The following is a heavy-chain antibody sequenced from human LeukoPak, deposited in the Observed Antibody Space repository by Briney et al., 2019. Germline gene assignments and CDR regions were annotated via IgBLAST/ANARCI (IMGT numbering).Heavy chain of an antibody. J-gene: IGHJ3*02. Sequence: PGGSLRLSCAASGFTFRKHYMSWIRQAPGKGLEWVAFIRYDGSNKYYADSVKGRFTISRDNSKNTLYLQMNSLRAEDTAVYYCARDRGATPPSDAFDIWGQGTMVTVSS. V-gene: IGHV3-30*02. D-gene: IGHD1-26*01. CDR1: GFTFRKHY. CDR2: IRYDGSNK. CDR3: ARDRGATPPSDAFDI.